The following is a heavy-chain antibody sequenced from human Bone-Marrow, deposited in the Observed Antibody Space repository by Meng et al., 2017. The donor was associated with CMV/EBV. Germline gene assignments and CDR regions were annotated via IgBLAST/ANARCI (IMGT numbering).Heavy chain of an antibody. J-gene: IGHJ4*02. V-gene: IGHV1-2*02. D-gene: IGHD6-6*01. CDR3: ARGCIAALSAASLGY. CDR1: GYTFTGYY. Sequence: ASVKVSCKAFGYTFTGYYMHWVRQAPGQGLEWMGWINPNSGGTNYAQKFQGRVTMTRDTSISTAYMELSRLRSDDTAVYYCARGCIAALSAASLGYWGQGTLVTVSS. CDR2: INPNSGGT.